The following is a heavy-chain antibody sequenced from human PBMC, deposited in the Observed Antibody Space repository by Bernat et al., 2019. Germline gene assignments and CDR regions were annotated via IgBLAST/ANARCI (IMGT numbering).Heavy chain of an antibody. CDR2: IRGRGTST. J-gene: IGHJ4*02. Sequence: EVQLVESGGGLVQPGGSLRLSCAASGFTFSNYAMSWVRQAPGKGLEWVSTIRGRGTSTYYADSVKGRFTVSRDNSKNTLYLQMNSLRAEDTALYFCANVVSLEYWGQGTLVTVSS. CDR3: ANVVSLEY. V-gene: IGHV3-23*04. CDR1: GFTFSNYA.